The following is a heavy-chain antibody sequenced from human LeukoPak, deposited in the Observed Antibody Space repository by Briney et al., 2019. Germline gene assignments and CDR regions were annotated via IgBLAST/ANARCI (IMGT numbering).Heavy chain of an antibody. D-gene: IGHD3-22*01. CDR1: GFIFNNYG. V-gene: IGHV3-23*01. CDR3: AKGSSGYFFDL. J-gene: IGHJ4*02. Sequence: VQPGGSLRLSCAASGFIFNNYGLVWVRQAPGKGLEWVSAISNDGGGTTYADFVKGRFSVSRDNSKNTLFLQMNSLRAEDTALYYCAKGSSGYFFDLWGQGTLVTVSS. CDR2: ISNDGGGT.